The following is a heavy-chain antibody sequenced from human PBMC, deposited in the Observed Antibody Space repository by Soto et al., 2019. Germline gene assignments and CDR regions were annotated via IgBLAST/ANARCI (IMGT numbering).Heavy chain of an antibody. D-gene: IGHD4-17*01. CDR1: GIPFINAG. J-gene: IGHJ4*02. V-gene: IGHV3-15*01. CDR3: LTDPGEYETF. CDR2: IKRTANAETP. Sequence: EQQLVESGGGLVKPGESLRLSGAVSGIPFINAGMSWVRQAPGKGLEWVARIKRTANAETPDYAAPVKGRFIISRDDSKNMLYLQMNNLKAEDTAVYYCLTDPGEYETFWGQGTLVTVSS.